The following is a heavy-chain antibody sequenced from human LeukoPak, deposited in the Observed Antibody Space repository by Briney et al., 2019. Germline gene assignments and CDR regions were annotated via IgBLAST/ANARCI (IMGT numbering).Heavy chain of an antibody. CDR1: GFTFSDYY. D-gene: IGHD6-19*01. CDR3: ARVPGSSGWNYYFDY. V-gene: IGHV3-11*04. J-gene: IGHJ4*02. Sequence: GGSLRLSCAASGFTFSDYYMSWIRQAPGKGLEWVSYISSSGSTVHYADSVKGRFTISRDNTKNSLFLQMNSLRAEDTAVYYCARVPGSSGWNYYFDYWGQGTLVTVSS. CDR2: ISSSGSTV.